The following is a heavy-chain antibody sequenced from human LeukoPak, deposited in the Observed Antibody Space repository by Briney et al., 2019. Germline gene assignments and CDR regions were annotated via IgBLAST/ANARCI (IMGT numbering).Heavy chain of an antibody. CDR1: GGSISRTSYY. J-gene: IGHJ4*02. Sequence: SETLSLTCTVSGGSISRTSYYWDWIRQPPGKGLEWIGNVFDSGSTHYNPSLKSRVTISVDTSKNQFSLKLSSVTAADTAVYYCARGADSSGYYSIFYFDYWGQGTLVTVSS. D-gene: IGHD3-22*01. V-gene: IGHV4-39*07. CDR3: ARGADSSGYYSIFYFDY. CDR2: VFDSGST.